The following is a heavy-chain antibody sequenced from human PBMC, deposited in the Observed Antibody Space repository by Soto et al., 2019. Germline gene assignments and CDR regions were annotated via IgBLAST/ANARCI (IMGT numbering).Heavy chain of an antibody. CDR2: ISSSSSYI. D-gene: IGHD4-17*01. CDR3: ERDAGAAYGDYPDY. Sequence: EVQLVESGGGLVKPGGSLRLSCAASGFTFSSYSMNWVRQAPGKGLEWVSSISSSSSYIYYADSVKGRFTISRDNAKNSLSLQENSRRAEDAGVYLCERDAGAAYGDYPDYWGPGTLVTGSS. J-gene: IGHJ4*02. V-gene: IGHV3-21*01. CDR1: GFTFSSYS.